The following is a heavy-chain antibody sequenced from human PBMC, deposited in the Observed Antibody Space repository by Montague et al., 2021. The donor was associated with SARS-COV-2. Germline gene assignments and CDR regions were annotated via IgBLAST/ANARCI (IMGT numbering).Heavy chain of an antibody. J-gene: IGHJ4*01. CDR3: AHHNRYYDIFNGIPFGY. V-gene: IGHV2-5*01. D-gene: IGHD3-9*01. CDR2: XYSNDEK. Sequence: PELVKPTQTLTLTCTFSGFSLSTPNVGVGWIRQPPGKALEWVAVXYSNDEKRYSLSLRNSLTITKDTAKNQVVLSLTYVDPVDTATYYCAHHNRYYDIFNGIPFGYWGEGSQVTVSS. CDR1: GFSLSTPNVG.